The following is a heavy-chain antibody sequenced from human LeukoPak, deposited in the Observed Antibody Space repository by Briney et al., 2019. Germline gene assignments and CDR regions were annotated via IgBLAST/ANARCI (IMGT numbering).Heavy chain of an antibody. CDR2: IYYSGST. CDR1: GGSVSSGSYY. CDR3: ARGWELRSDFDY. V-gene: IGHV4-61*01. J-gene: IGHJ4*02. D-gene: IGHD1-26*01. Sequence: PSETLSLTCTVSGGSVSSGSYYWSWIRQPPGKGLEWIGYIYYSGSTNYNPSLKSRVTISVDTSKNQFSLKLSSVTAADTAVYYCARGWELRSDFDYWGQGTLVTVSS.